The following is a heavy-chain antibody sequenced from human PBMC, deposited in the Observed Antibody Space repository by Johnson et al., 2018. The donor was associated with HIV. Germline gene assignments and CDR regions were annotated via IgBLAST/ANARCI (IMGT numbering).Heavy chain of an antibody. J-gene: IGHJ3*02. V-gene: IGHV3-30-3*01. CDR2: ISYDGSSK. D-gene: IGHD2-21*02. CDR3: ARDHRAYCGGDCYSDAFDI. CDR1: EFTFSNYA. Sequence: QEQLVESGGGVVQPGRSLKLSCAASEFTFSNYAMHWVRQAPGKGLEWVAVISYDGSSKYYADSVKGRFTISRDNAKNSLYLQMNSLRAEDTAVYYCARDHRAYCGGDCYSDAFDIWGQGTMVTVSS.